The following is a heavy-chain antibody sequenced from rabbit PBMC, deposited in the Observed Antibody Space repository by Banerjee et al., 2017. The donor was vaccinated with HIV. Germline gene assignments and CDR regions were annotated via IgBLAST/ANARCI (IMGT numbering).Heavy chain of an antibody. J-gene: IGHJ4*01. D-gene: IGHD1-1*01. CDR2: IYADGSGYT. CDR1: GFSFSSSYY. V-gene: IGHV1S40*01. CDR3: ARVNAGSSGYPYYFNL. Sequence: QSLEESGGDLVKPGASLTLTCTASGFSFSSSYYMCWVRQAPGKGLEWIACIYADGSGYTYYASWAKGRFTISKTSSTTVTLQMTSLTAADTATYFCARVNAGSSGYPYYFNLWGPGTLVTVS.